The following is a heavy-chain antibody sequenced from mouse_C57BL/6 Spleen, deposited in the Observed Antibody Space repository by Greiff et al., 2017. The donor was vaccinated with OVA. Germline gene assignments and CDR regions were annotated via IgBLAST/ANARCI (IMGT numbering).Heavy chain of an antibody. CDR2: IYPRSGNT. J-gene: IGHJ2*01. V-gene: IGHV1-81*01. CDR3: ARSLYYSNLPLDY. D-gene: IGHD2-5*01. Sequence: QVQLQQSGAELARPGASVKLSCKASGYTFTSYGISWVKQRTGPGLEWIGEIYPRSGNTYYNEKFKGKATLTADKSSSTAYMELRSLTSEDSAVYFCARSLYYSNLPLDYWGQGTTLTVSS. CDR1: GYTFTSYG.